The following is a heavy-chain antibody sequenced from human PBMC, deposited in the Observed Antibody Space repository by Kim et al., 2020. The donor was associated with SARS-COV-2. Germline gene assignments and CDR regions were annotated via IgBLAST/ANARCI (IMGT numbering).Heavy chain of an antibody. CDR3: AKGRQKTEWLVRAYFDY. D-gene: IGHD6-19*01. CDR1: GFTFSSYA. Sequence: GGSLRLSCAASGFTFSSYAMSWVRQAPGKGLEWVSAISGSGGSTYYADSVKGRFTISRDNSKNTLYLQMNSLRAEDTAVYYCAKGRQKTEWLVRAYFDYWGQGTLVTVSS. CDR2: ISGSGGST. V-gene: IGHV3-23*01. J-gene: IGHJ4*02.